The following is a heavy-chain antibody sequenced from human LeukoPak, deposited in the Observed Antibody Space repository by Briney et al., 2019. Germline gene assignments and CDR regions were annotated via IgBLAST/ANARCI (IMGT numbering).Heavy chain of an antibody. D-gene: IGHD4-17*01. V-gene: IGHV1-18*01. CDR1: GYTFTSYG. Sequence: ASVKVSCKASGYTFTSYGISWVRQAPGQGLEWMGWISAXXGNTNYAQKLQGRVTMTTDTSTSTAYMELRSLRSDDTAVYYCARDRVYMTTVISEDAFDIWGQGTMVTASS. CDR3: ARDRVYMTTVISEDAFDI. CDR2: ISAXXGNT. J-gene: IGHJ3*02.